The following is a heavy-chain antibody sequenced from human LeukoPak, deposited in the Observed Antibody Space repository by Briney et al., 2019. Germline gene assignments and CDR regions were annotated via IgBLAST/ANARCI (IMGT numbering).Heavy chain of an antibody. CDR1: GFTFSAYA. J-gene: IGHJ5*02. D-gene: IGHD2-2*01. CDR3: ARDASDIVVVPAAVGPIDL. Sequence: PGGSLRLSCVASGFTFSAYAMYWVRRTPGKGLEYVSAISGNGVSTHYATSVKGRFTISRDNSKNTLYLQMGSLRDEDMAVYYWARDASDIVVVPAAVGPIDLWGQGTLVTVSS. V-gene: IGHV3-64*01. CDR2: ISGNGVST.